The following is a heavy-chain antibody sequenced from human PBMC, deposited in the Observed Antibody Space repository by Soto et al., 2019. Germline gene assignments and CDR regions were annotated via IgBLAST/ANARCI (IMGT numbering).Heavy chain of an antibody. Sequence: LRLSCAASGFTFSSYDMHWVRQATGKGLEWVSAIGTAGDTYYPGSVKGRFTISRENAKNSLYLQMNSLRAGDTAVYYCARGLGSSSGDDAFDIWGQGTMVTVSS. CDR1: GFTFSSYD. CDR3: ARGLGSSSGDDAFDI. CDR2: IGTAGDT. V-gene: IGHV3-13*01. D-gene: IGHD6-6*01. J-gene: IGHJ3*02.